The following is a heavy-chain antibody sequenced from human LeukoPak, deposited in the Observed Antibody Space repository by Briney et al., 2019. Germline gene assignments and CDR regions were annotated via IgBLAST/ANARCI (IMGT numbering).Heavy chain of an antibody. J-gene: IGHJ4*02. CDR1: GYTFTSYG. V-gene: IGHV1-18*01. Sequence: GASVKVSCKASGYTFTSYGISWVRQAPGQGLEWMGWISAYNGNTNYAQKLQGRVTMTTDTSTSTAYMELRSLRSDDTAVYYCARDLGSGSYYGQGDYWGQGTLVTVSS. CDR2: ISAYNGNT. D-gene: IGHD3-10*02. CDR3: ARDLGSGSYYGQGDY.